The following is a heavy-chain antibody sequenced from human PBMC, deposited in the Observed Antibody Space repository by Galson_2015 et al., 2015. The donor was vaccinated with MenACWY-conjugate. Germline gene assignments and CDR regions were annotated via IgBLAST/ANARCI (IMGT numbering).Heavy chain of an antibody. J-gene: IGHJ4*02. V-gene: IGHV3-49*03. CDR2: IQSKNYGANT. Sequence: SLRLSCATSGFAFGGYLMGWFRQAPGKGLEWVGYIQSKNYGANTQYAASVKDRFSISRDDSRSIAYLEMNSLKTEDTALYYCTRADHRYCSSTNCPFDHWGQGTLVT. CDR1: GFAFGGYL. CDR3: TRADHRYCSSTNCPFDH. D-gene: IGHD2-15*01.